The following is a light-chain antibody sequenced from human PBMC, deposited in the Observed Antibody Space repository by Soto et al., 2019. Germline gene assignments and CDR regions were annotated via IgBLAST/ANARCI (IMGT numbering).Light chain of an antibody. V-gene: IGLV2-14*01. CDR1: SSAVGDYNY. CDR3: SSYTSSSTEV. J-gene: IGLJ1*01. CDR2: EVS. Sequence: QSALTQPASGSGSPGQSIPISCPGTSSAVGDYNYVSWYQHHPGKAPKLIIYEVSNRPSGVSDRFSGSKSGNTASLTISGLQAADEADYYCSSYTSSSTEVFGTGTKVTVL.